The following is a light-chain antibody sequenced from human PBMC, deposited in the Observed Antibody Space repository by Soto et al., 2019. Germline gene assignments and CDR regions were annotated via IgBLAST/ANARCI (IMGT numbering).Light chain of an antibody. CDR3: QKYNSAPRIT. CDR2: AAS. CDR1: QGISNY. J-gene: IGKJ3*01. Sequence: DIQMTQSPSSLSASVGDRVTITCRASQGISNYLAWYQQKPGKVPKLLIYAASTLQSGVPSRFSGSGSGTDFTLTISSLQAEDFATYYCQKYNSAPRITFGPGTKVDIK. V-gene: IGKV1-27*01.